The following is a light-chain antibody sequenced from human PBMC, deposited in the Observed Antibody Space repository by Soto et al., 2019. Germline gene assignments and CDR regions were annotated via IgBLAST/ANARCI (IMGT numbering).Light chain of an antibody. J-gene: IGLJ3*02. Sequence: QSVLTQSSSASASLGSSVTLTCTLSSGHVSYIVDGHQQQPGKAPRYLMKLYGTGNYNTGGGVPDRFSGSSSGADRYLTISHHHFEDEAHYYCETWANSIWVFGGGTKVTVL. CDR3: ETWANSIWV. CDR2: LYGTGNY. V-gene: IGLV4-60*02. CDR1: SGHVSYI.